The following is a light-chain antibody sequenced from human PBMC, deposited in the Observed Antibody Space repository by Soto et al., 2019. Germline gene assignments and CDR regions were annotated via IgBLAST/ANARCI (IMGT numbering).Light chain of an antibody. CDR3: KPYGNAPYT. V-gene: IGKV3-20*01. Sequence: EIVLTQSPGTLSLSPGARVTLSCRALQSVPTNYLAWYQHKPVQAPRLLIYAASSSATGVPGRFSGSGSETEFTLNISRLESEDFAVYYWKPYGNAPYTFGQGTKLEI. CDR1: QSVPTNY. J-gene: IGKJ2*01. CDR2: AAS.